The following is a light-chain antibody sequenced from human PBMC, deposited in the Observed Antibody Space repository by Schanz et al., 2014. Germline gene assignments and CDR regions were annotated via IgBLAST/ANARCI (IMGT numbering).Light chain of an antibody. CDR1: TSNIGTGYD. Sequence: QSVLTQPPSVSGAPGQSVTISCTGSTSNIGTGYDVHWYQQLPGTAPKLLIYRNTNRPSGVPDRFSGSKSGTSASLAITGLQAEDEADYYCQSYDSSLSAWVFGGGTKLTVL. V-gene: IGLV1-40*01. J-gene: IGLJ3*02. CDR2: RNT. CDR3: QSYDSSLSAWV.